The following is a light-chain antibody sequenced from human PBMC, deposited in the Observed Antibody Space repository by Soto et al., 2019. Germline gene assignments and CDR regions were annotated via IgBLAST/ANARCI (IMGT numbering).Light chain of an antibody. CDR1: QDISTG. V-gene: IGKV1-12*01. CDR3: QQANSFPLT. Sequence: DIQMTQSPSTVSGSVGDRVTITCRATQDISTGLAWYQQKPGKAPKLLIYAASRLQGGVPSRFSGSGSGTDFTLTISTLQPEDFATYYCQQANSFPLTFGGGTKVYLK. CDR2: AAS. J-gene: IGKJ4*01.